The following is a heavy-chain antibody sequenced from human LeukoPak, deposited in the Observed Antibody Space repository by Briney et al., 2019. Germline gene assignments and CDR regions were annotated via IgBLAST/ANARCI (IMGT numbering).Heavy chain of an antibody. Sequence: SETLSLTCAVSGGSFSGYYWSWIRQPPGKGLEWIGEINHSGSTNYNPSLKSRVTISVDTSKNQFSLKLSSVTAADTAVYYCARRGGVPAAAFYYYYYMDVWGKGTTVTVSS. CDR3: ARRGGVPAAAFYYYYYMDV. D-gene: IGHD2-2*01. CDR2: INHSGST. V-gene: IGHV4-34*01. J-gene: IGHJ6*03. CDR1: GGSFSGYY.